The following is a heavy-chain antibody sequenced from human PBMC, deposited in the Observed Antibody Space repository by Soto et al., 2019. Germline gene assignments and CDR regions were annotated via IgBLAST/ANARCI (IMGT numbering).Heavy chain of an antibody. CDR2: ISYDGNNK. V-gene: IGHV3-30-3*01. D-gene: IGHD1-26*01. Sequence: QVQVVEFGGGVVHPGRSRRLSCAASGFTFSSYAMHWVRQAPGKVLEWVAVISYDGNNKYYADSVKGRFTISRDNSKNTLYMHMNSLRAEDTAVYYCARGTGSSLSDAFDIWGQGTMVTVSS. CDR1: GFTFSSYA. J-gene: IGHJ3*02. CDR3: ARGTGSSLSDAFDI.